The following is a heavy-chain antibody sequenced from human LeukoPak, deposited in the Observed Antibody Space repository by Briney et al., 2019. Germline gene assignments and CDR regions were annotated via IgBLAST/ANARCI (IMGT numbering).Heavy chain of an antibody. V-gene: IGHV1-2*02. Sequence: GASVKVSCKASGYTFTGYYVHWVRQAPGQGLEWMGWINPNSGGTNYAQKFQGRVTMTRDTSISTGYMELSRLRSDDTAVYFCARRTDYSSSSFDYWGQGTLVTVSS. CDR3: ARRTDYSSSSFDY. CDR2: INPNSGGT. CDR1: GYTFTGYY. J-gene: IGHJ4*02. D-gene: IGHD6-6*01.